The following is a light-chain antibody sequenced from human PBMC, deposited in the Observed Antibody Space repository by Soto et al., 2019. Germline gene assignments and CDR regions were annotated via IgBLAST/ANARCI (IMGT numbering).Light chain of an antibody. V-gene: IGKV3-20*01. CDR2: GAS. CDR1: QSVSSSY. Sequence: EIVLTQSPGTLSLSPGQRATLSCRASQSVSSSYLAWYQQKPGQTPRLLIYGASSRATGIPDRFSGSGSGTDFTLTISRVEPEDFAVYYCQQYAGSAYTFGQGTKLEIK. CDR3: QQYAGSAYT. J-gene: IGKJ2*01.